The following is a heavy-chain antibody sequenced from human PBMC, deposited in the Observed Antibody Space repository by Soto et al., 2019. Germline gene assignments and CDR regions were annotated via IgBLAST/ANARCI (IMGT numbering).Heavy chain of an antibody. V-gene: IGHV3-48*03. J-gene: IGHJ4*02. CDR2: ISINGRTI. D-gene: IGHD5-12*01. CDR1: GFTFSSYE. CDR3: ARGSADGYNFDY. Sequence: EVQVVESGGGLVQPGGSLRLSCAASGFTFSSYEFIWVRQAPGKGLEWVAYISINGRTIYYADSVKGRFTISRDNAKNSLFLQMNSLTAEDTAVYYCARGSADGYNFDYWGQGTLVTVSS.